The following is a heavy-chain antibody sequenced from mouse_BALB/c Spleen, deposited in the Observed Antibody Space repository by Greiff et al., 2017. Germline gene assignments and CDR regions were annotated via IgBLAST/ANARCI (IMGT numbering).Heavy chain of an antibody. Sequence: EVQLVESGGDLVKPGGSLKLSCAASGFTFSRYGMSWVRQTPDKRLEWVATISSGGSYTYYPDSVKGRFTISRDNAKNTLYLQMSSLKSEDTARYYCARQVDYWGQGTSVTVSS. CDR1: GFTFSRYG. CDR2: ISSGGSYT. CDR3: ARQVDY. V-gene: IGHV5-6*01. J-gene: IGHJ4*01.